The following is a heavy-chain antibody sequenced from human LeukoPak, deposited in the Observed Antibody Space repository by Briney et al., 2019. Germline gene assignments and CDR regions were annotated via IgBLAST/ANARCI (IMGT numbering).Heavy chain of an antibody. CDR1: GYSFTSYW. Sequence: GESLRISCKGSGYSFTSYWIGWVRQMPGKGLEWMGTIYPGDSDTRYSPSFQGQVTISADKSISTAYLQWSSLRASDTAMYYCARHHCSSTSCYLGYWGQGTLVTVSS. V-gene: IGHV5-51*01. CDR2: IYPGDSDT. D-gene: IGHD2-2*01. J-gene: IGHJ4*02. CDR3: ARHHCSSTSCYLGY.